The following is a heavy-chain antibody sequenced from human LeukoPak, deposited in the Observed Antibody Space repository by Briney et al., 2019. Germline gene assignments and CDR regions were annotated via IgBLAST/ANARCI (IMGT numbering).Heavy chain of an antibody. CDR3: AKDQRQQPIAEYFQH. V-gene: IGHV3-30*18. J-gene: IGHJ1*01. CDR2: ISYDGSNK. Sequence: PGGSLRLSCAASGFTFSSYGMHWVRQAPGKGLEWVAVISYDGSNKYYADSVKGRFTISRDNSKNTLYLQMNSLRAEDTTVYYCAKDQRQQPIAEYFQHWGQGTLVTVSS. D-gene: IGHD6-13*01. CDR1: GFTFSSYG.